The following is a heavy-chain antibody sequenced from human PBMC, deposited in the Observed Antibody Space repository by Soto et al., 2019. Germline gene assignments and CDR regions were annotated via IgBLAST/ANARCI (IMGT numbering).Heavy chain of an antibody. CDR2: ISAYNGNT. V-gene: IGHV1-18*01. Sequence: GASVKVSCKASGYTFTRYGISWVRQAPGQGLEWMGWISAYNGNTNYAQKLQGRVTMTTDTSTSTAYMELRSLRSDDTAVYYCAREGLRFLEWLLYGNYFDYWGQGTLVTVSS. CDR1: GYTFTRYG. D-gene: IGHD3-3*01. J-gene: IGHJ4*02. CDR3: AREGLRFLEWLLYGNYFDY.